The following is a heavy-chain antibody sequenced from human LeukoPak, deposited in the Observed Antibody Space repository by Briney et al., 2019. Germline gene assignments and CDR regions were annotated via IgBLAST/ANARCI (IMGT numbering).Heavy chain of an antibody. CDR2: VHLDGRT. V-gene: IGHV4-34*10. J-gene: IGHJ4*02. CDR3: AREGGFYRLLDY. Sequence: GSLRLSCAASGFTFSNYAMRWVRQPPGKGLEWIGEVHLDGRTNYNPSLESRLTMSVDLSENHISLKLTSVTAADTAVYYCAREGGFYRLLDYTGQGTLVTVSS. D-gene: IGHD3-3*01. CDR1: GFTFSNYAM.